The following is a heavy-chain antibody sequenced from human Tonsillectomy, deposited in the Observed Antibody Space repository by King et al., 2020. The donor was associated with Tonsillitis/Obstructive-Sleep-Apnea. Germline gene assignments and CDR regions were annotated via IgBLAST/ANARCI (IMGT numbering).Heavy chain of an antibody. CDR3: ARYNFWSGYYIDY. J-gene: IGHJ4*02. V-gene: IGHV4-59*01. CDR1: GGSISSYY. CDR2: IYYSGST. D-gene: IGHD3-3*01. Sequence: QLQLQESGPGLVKPSETLSLTCTVSGGSISSYYWSWIRQPPGKGLEWIGYIYYSGSTNYNPSLKSRVTISVDTSKNQFSLKLSSVTAADTAVYYCARYNFWSGYYIDYWGQGTLLTVSS.